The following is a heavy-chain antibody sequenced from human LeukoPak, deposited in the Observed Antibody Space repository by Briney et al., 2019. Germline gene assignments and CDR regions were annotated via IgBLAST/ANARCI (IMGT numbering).Heavy chain of an antibody. Sequence: GGSLRPSCAASGFTFSSYAMSWVRQAPGKGLEWVSAISGSGGSTYYADSVKGRFTISRDNSKNTLYLQMNSLRAEDTAVYYCARDFLSSSILRTRYGMDVWGQGTTVTVSS. CDR2: ISGSGGST. D-gene: IGHD2/OR15-2a*01. V-gene: IGHV3-23*01. CDR1: GFTFSSYA. CDR3: ARDFLSSSILRTRYGMDV. J-gene: IGHJ6*02.